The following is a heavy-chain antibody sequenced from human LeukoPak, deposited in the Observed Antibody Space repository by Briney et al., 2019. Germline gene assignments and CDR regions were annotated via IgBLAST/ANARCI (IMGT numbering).Heavy chain of an antibody. CDR3: ATNSYYYDSSGCYPLDY. Sequence: SETLSLTCAVYGGSFSGYYWSWIRQPPGKGLEWIGEINHSGSTNYNPSLKSRVTISVDTPKNQFSLKLSSVTAADTAVYYCATNSYYYDSSGCYPLDYWGQGTLVTVSS. J-gene: IGHJ4*02. V-gene: IGHV4-34*01. CDR1: GGSFSGYY. CDR2: INHSGST. D-gene: IGHD3-22*01.